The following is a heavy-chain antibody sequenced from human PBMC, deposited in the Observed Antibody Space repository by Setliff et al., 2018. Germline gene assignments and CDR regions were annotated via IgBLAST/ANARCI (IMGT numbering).Heavy chain of an antibody. CDR2: ISSSGSTI. J-gene: IGHJ4*02. CDR1: GFTFSSYG. CDR3: ARDGSVRGVDEYFDY. Sequence: GGSLRLSCAASGFTFSSYGMHWVRQAPGKGLEWVAVISYISSSGSTIYYADSVKGRFTISRDNSKSTLYLQMNNLRAEDTAVYFCARDGSVRGVDEYFDYWGQGTLVTVSS. V-gene: IGHV3-30*03. D-gene: IGHD1-26*01.